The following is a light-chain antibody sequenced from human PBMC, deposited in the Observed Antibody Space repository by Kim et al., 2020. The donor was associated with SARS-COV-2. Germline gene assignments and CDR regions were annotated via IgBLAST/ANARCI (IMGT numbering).Light chain of an antibody. CDR1: RTINAW. CDR3: QQFNSYSYS. Sequence: SASVGDRVTITCRASRTINAWLAWYQQKPGRAPKLLIDDANILNSGDPSRFRGRGSGTEFALTITSVQPDDFATYYCQQFNSYSYSFGQGTKLEI. V-gene: IGKV1-5*01. J-gene: IGKJ2*01. CDR2: DAN.